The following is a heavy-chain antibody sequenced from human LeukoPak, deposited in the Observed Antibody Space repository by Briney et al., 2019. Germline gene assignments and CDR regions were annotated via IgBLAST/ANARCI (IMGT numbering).Heavy chain of an antibody. Sequence: GGSLRLSCAASGFTFSSYGMHWVRQAPGKGPEWVAFIRYDGSNKYYADSVKGRFTISRDNAKNSLYLQMNSLRGEDTGVYYCAMDSYGPDDYWGQGTLVTVSS. V-gene: IGHV3-30*02. D-gene: IGHD5-18*01. CDR1: GFTFSSYG. J-gene: IGHJ4*02. CDR2: IRYDGSNK. CDR3: AMDSYGPDDY.